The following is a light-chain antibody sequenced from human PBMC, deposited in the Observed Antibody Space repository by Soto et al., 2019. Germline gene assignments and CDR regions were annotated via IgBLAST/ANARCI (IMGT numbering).Light chain of an antibody. Sequence: DIQMTQSPSTLSASVGDRVTITCRASQSISSWLAWYQQKPGKAPNLLIYKASSLQSGVPSRFSGIGSGTEFILTFSSLQPDDCGTYYCQQYNDKWTFGQGTKVDIK. CDR2: KAS. J-gene: IGKJ1*01. CDR3: QQYNDKWT. CDR1: QSISSW. V-gene: IGKV1-5*03.